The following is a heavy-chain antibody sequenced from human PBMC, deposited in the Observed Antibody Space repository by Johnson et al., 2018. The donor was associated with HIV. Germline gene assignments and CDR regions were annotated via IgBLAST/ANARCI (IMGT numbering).Heavy chain of an antibody. CDR2: ISWNGGST. D-gene: IGHD2-2*01. J-gene: IGHJ3*02. CDR1: GFTFDDYA. CDR3: AKEGTVVIHFDI. V-gene: IGHV3-9*01. Sequence: VQLVESGGGLVQPGRSLRLSCAASGFTFDDYAMSWVRQAPGKGLEWVSGISWNGGSTGYADSVKGRFTISRDNPKNPLYLQMNSQRAEDTSLYYCAKEGTVVIHFDIWGQGTMVTVSS.